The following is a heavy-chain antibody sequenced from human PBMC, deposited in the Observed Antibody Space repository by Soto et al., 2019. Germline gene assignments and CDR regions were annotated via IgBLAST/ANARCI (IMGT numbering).Heavy chain of an antibody. V-gene: IGHV3-23*01. D-gene: IGHD3-22*01. CDR3: TKSWLFEKNWFDP. Sequence: PGGSLRLSCAASGFSFTTYGMSWVRQAPGKGLEWVSDISSTGLYTYLADSVKGRFTISRDNSKNTLYLQMNSLRVDDTAVYFCTKSWLFEKNWFDPWGQGTLVPVSS. CDR1: GFSFTTYG. J-gene: IGHJ5*02. CDR2: ISSTGLYT.